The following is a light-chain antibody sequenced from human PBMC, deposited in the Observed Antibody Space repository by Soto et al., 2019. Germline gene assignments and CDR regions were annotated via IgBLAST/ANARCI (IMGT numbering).Light chain of an antibody. V-gene: IGKV1-12*01. CDR2: AAS. CDR3: QQANSFPRT. Sequence: DIQMTQSPSPLSAYLRARVTITSRASQDISTWLAWYQQKPGKAPKLLIYAASTLHIGVPSRFSGSGSGTDFTLTISSLQPEDFATYCCQQANSFPRTFGQGTKVDIK. CDR1: QDISTW. J-gene: IGKJ1*01.